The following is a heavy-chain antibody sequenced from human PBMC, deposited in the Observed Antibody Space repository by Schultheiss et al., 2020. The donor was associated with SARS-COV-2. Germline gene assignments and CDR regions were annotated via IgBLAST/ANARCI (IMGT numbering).Heavy chain of an antibody. CDR2: INQSGST. V-gene: IGHV4-34*01. CDR1: GGSFSGYY. CDR3: ARGYCSSTSCRPRVYYYYGMDV. Sequence: SETLSLTCAVYGGSFSGYYWSWIRQTPGKGLEWIGEINQSGSTNYNPSLKSRVTISVDTSKNQFSLKLSSVTAADTAVYYCARGYCSSTSCRPRVYYYYGMDVWGQGTTVTVSS. J-gene: IGHJ6*02. D-gene: IGHD2-2*01.